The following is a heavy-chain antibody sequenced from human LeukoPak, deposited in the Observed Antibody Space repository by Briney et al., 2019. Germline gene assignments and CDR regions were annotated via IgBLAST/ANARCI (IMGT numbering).Heavy chain of an antibody. Sequence: ISAYNGNTNYAQKLQGRVTMTTDTSTSTAYMELRSLRSDDTAVYYCARAFSGSYYVGGVDYWGQGTLVTVSS. CDR3: ARAFSGSYYVGGVDY. J-gene: IGHJ4*02. CDR2: ISAYNGNT. V-gene: IGHV1-18*01. D-gene: IGHD1-26*01.